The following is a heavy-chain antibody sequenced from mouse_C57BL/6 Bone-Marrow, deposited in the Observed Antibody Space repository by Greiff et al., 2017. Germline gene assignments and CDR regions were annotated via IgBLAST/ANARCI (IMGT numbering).Heavy chain of an antibody. J-gene: IGHJ1*03. V-gene: IGHV1-69*01. Sequence: QVQLQQPGAELVMPGASVKLSCKASGYTFTSYWMHWVKQRPGQGLEWIGEIDPSDSYTNYNQKFKGKSTLTVDKSSSTAYMQLSSLTAEDSAVYYCARDYEWYFDVWGTGTTVTVSS. D-gene: IGHD2-4*01. CDR3: ARDYEWYFDV. CDR1: GYTFTSYW. CDR2: IDPSDSYT.